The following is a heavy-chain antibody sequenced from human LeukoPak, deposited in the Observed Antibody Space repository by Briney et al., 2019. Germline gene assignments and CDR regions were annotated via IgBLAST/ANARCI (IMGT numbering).Heavy chain of an antibody. V-gene: IGHV3-48*03. CDR3: ARGGNSGYYLNAFDI. Sequence: GGSLRLSCAALGFTFSSYEMNWARQAPGKGLEWVSYISSSGSITFYADSVKGRFTISRDNAKNSLYLQMNSLRADDTAVYYCARGGNSGYYLNAFDIWGQGTKVTVSS. CDR1: GFTFSSYE. CDR2: ISSSGSIT. D-gene: IGHD3-22*01. J-gene: IGHJ3*02.